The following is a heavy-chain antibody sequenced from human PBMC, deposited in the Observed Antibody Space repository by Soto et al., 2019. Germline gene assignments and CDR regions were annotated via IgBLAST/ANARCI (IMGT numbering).Heavy chain of an antibody. CDR3: VRVPTGGYAFSLDDY. CDR1: GFTFSTYW. CDR2: INGDGTRT. D-gene: IGHD5-12*01. J-gene: IGHJ4*02. Sequence: EVQLVESGGGLVQPVGSLRLSCVASGFTFSTYWMHWVRQAPGKGLVWVSRINGDGTRTTYADSVEGRFTISRDNAKNTLYLQMNSLRAEDTAVYFCVRVPTGGYAFSLDDYWGQGTLVTVSS. V-gene: IGHV3-74*01.